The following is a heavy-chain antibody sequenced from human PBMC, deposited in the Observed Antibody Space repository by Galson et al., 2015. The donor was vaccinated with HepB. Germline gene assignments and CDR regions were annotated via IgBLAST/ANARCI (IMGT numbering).Heavy chain of an antibody. CDR3: ARDHPLSHRVVISVLSYGMDV. Sequence: SLRLSCAASGFTFSSYAMHWVRQAPGKGLEYVSAISSNGGSTYYANSVKGRFTISRDNSKNTLYLQMGSLRAEDMAVYYCARDHPLSHRVVISVLSYGMDVWGQGTTVTVSS. CDR2: ISSNGGST. J-gene: IGHJ6*02. V-gene: IGHV3-64*01. D-gene: IGHD3-3*01. CDR1: GFTFSSYA.